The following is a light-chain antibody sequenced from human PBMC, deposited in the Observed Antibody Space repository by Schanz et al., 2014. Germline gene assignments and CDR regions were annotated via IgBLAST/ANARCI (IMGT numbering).Light chain of an antibody. CDR2: EGS. CDR3: SSSTTSTTVV. J-gene: IGLJ3*02. CDR1: SSDIGSYNL. V-gene: IGLV2-14*02. Sequence: QSALTQPASVSGSPGQSITISCTGTSSDIGSYNLVSWYQQHPDKAPKLMIYEGSKRPSGVSNRFSGSKSGNTASLTISGLQAEDEADYYCSSSTTSTTVVFGGGTKLTVL.